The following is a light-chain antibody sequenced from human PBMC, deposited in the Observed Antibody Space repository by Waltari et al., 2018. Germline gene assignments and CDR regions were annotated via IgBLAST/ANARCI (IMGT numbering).Light chain of an antibody. CDR3: SSYVGSNNFVV. V-gene: IGLV2-8*01. Sequence: QSALTQPPSASGSPGQSATISCTGPSSDIVSSNYVYWHQRHPDRAPKLIIFEFTKRPSGVPDRFSGSKSGNTASLAVFGLQAEDEADYYCSSYVGSNNFVVFGGGTKLTVL. CDR2: EFT. J-gene: IGLJ2*01. CDR1: SSDIVSSNY.